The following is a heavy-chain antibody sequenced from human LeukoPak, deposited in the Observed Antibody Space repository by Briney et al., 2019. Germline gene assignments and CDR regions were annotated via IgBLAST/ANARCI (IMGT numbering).Heavy chain of an antibody. CDR3: ARDGSTSCYGCYYYYYMDV. CDR1: GFTFSSYG. J-gene: IGHJ6*03. Sequence: GGSLRLSCAASGFTFSSYGMHWVRQAPGKGLEWVAVIWYDGSNKYYADSVKGRFTISRDNAKNSLYLQMNSLRAEDTALYYCARDGSTSCYGCYYYYYMDVWGKGTTVTVSS. D-gene: IGHD2-2*01. CDR2: IWYDGSNK. V-gene: IGHV3-33*01.